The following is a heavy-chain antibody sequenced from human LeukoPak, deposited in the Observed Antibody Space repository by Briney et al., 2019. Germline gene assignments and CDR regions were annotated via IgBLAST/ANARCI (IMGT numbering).Heavy chain of an antibody. CDR3: ATSSSSWYLGEYFQH. Sequence: GRSLRLSCAASGFTFDDYAMHWVRQAPGKGLEWVSGISWNSGSIGYADSVKGRFTISRDNVKNSLYLQMNSLRAEDTALYYCATSSSSWYLGEYFQHWGQGTLVTVSS. CDR2: ISWNSGSI. V-gene: IGHV3-9*01. J-gene: IGHJ1*01. D-gene: IGHD6-13*01. CDR1: GFTFDDYA.